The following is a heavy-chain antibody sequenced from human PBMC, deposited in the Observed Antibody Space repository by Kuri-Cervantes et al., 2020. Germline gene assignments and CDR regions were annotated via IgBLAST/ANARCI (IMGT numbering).Heavy chain of an antibody. J-gene: IGHJ5*02. CDR3: ARGRWGLLWFGELLRREGNWFDP. CDR2: IYPGDSET. CDR1: GYIFTNYW. Sequence: KVSCKGSGYIFTNYWIGWVRQMPGKGLEWMGIIYPGDSETRYSPSFQGLVTISADKSIGTAYLQWSSLKASDTAMYYCARGRWGLLWFGELLRREGNWFDPWGQGTLVTVSS. D-gene: IGHD3-10*01. V-gene: IGHV5-51*01.